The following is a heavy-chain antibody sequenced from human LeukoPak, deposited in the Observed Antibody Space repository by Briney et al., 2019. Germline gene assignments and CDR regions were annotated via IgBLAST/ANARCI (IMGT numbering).Heavy chain of an antibody. CDR1: GFTFSTYA. D-gene: IGHD3-3*01. CDR3: ARDHYGFWSGFFY. Sequence: GGSLRLSCAASGFTFSTYAMHWVRQAPGKGLEWVAVISYDGSNKYYADSVKGRFTISRDNSKNTLSLQMDSLRAEDTAVYYCARDHYGFWSGFFYWGQGTLVTVSS. CDR2: ISYDGSNK. V-gene: IGHV3-30*04. J-gene: IGHJ4*02.